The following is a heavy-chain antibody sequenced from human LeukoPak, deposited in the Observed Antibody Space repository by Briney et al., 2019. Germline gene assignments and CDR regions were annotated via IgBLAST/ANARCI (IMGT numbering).Heavy chain of an antibody. D-gene: IGHD2-2*01. Sequence: GGSLRLSCAASGFTFSNAWMSWVRQAPGKGLEWVGFIRSKAYGGTTEYAASVKGRFTISRDDSKSIAYLQMNSLKTEDTAVYYCTRDGAGIVVVPAAPDYWGQGTLVTVSS. CDR2: IRSKAYGGTT. V-gene: IGHV3-49*04. J-gene: IGHJ4*02. CDR3: TRDGAGIVVVPAAPDY. CDR1: GFTFSNAW.